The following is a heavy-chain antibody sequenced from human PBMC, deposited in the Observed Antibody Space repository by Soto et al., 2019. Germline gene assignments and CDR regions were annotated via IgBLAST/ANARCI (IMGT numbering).Heavy chain of an antibody. D-gene: IGHD3-10*01. CDR3: ARRREYYGSGSYTDYYYYGMDV. CDR1: GYTFTSYY. Sequence: ASVKVSCKASGYTFTSYYMHWVRQAPGQGLEWMGIINPSGGSTSYAQKFQGRVTMTRDTSTSTVYMELSSLRSEDTAVYYCARRREYYGSGSYTDYYYYGMDVWGQGTTVTAP. CDR2: INPSGGST. J-gene: IGHJ6*02. V-gene: IGHV1-46*01.